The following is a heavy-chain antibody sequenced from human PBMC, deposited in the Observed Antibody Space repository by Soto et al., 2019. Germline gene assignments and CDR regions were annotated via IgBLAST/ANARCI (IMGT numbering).Heavy chain of an antibody. J-gene: IGHJ6*02. CDR2: INSDGSST. V-gene: IGHV3-74*01. D-gene: IGHD3-9*01. CDR1: GFTFGTYW. Sequence: GGSLRLSCAASGFTFGTYWMHWVGQAPGKGLVWVSRINSDGSSTSYADSVKGRFTISRDNAKNSLYLQMNSLRAGDTAVYYCARDCWGVDWYPYYYYGMDVWGQGT. CDR3: ARDCWGVDWYPYYYYGMDV.